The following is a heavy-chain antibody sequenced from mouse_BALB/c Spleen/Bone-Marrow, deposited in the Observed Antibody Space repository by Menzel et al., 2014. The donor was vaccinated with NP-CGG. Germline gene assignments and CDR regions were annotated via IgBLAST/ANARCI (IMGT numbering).Heavy chain of an antibody. CDR1: GYSFSGYY. D-gene: IGHD1-1*02. CDR2: VHPNNGGT. Sequence: VQLQQSGPDLVKPGASVKISCKASGYSFSGYYMHWVKQSHGKSLEWIGRVHPNNGGTSYNQKFKGKAILNVVMSSXTXYMEVRSLTSEDSAVYYCARYGSYGGGSMFLRGRGPSVTVS. CDR3: ARYGSYGGGSMFL. V-gene: IGHV1-31*01. J-gene: IGHJ4*01.